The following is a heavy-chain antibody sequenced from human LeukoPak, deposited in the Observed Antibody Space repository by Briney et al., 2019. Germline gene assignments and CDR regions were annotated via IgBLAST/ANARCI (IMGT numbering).Heavy chain of an antibody. J-gene: IGHJ4*02. V-gene: IGHV3-30-3*01. Sequence: HPGGSLRLSCAASGFNVNNAWMSWVRQAPGKGLEWVAVISYDGSNKYYADSVKGRFTISRDNSKNTLYLQMNSLRAEDTAVYYCARDREAMVHVWGQGTLVTVSS. CDR3: ARDREAMVHV. D-gene: IGHD5-18*01. CDR2: ISYDGSNK. CDR1: GFNVNNAW.